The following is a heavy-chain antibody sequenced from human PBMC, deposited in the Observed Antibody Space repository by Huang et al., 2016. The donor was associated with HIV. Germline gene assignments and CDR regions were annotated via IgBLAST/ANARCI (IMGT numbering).Heavy chain of an antibody. CDR2: VYQSGST. V-gene: IGHV4-39*01. CDR1: GDFISSTNYY. CDR3: ASQHIGAAATWF. Sequence: QLQLQESGPGQVKPSETLSLTCTVSGDFISSTNYYWGWIRQSPGKGLEWVGGVYQSGSTNYNPSLKSRVTLSGDTSRNQFSLRLNSVTAADTAVYYCASQHIGAAATWFWGRGTQVAVSS. J-gene: IGHJ4*02. D-gene: IGHD6-13*01.